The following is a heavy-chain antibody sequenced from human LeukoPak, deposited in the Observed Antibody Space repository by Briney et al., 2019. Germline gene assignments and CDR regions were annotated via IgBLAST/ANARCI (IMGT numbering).Heavy chain of an antibody. Sequence: SVKVSCKASGATFSSYAISWGRQAPGQGLEWMGRIIPIVGIASYAQKFQGRVTITADKSTSTAYMELSSLRSEDTAVYYCARGYKGSGWFNWFDPWGQGTLVTVSS. CDR3: ARGYKGSGWFNWFDP. J-gene: IGHJ5*02. D-gene: IGHD6-19*01. CDR1: GATFSSYA. CDR2: IIPIVGIA. V-gene: IGHV1-69*04.